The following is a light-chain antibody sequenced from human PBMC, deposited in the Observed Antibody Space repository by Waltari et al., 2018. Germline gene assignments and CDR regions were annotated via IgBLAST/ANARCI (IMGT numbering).Light chain of an antibody. Sequence: DIQMTQSPSFLSASVGDRVTITCRASQRISSYLNWYQMKPGRAPELLIYAASSLQSPVPSRFSGSCAGTEVTLTISSLQPDDFATYYCQQTYSLFTLGPGTKVDF. CDR3: QQTYSLFT. J-gene: IGKJ3*01. CDR1: QRISSY. CDR2: AAS. V-gene: IGKV1-39*01.